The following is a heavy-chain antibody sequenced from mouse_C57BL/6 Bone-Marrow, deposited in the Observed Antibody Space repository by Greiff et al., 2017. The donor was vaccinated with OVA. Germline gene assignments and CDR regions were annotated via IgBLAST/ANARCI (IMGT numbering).Heavy chain of an antibody. J-gene: IGHJ2*01. CDR1: EYEFPSHD. Sequence: EVMLVESGGGLVQPGESLKLSCEFNEYEFPSHDMSWVRKTPEKRLELVAAINSDGGSTYYPDTMERRFIISRDNTKKTLYLQMSSLRSEDTALYYCASGATVVATGDYFDYWGQGTTLTVSS. CDR3: ASGATVVATGDYFDY. CDR2: INSDGGST. V-gene: IGHV5-2*01. D-gene: IGHD1-1*01.